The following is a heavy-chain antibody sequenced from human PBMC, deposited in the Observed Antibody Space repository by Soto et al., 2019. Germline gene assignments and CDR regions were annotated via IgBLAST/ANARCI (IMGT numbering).Heavy chain of an antibody. CDR2: IVVGSGNT. Sequence: SVKVSCKASGFTFTSSAMQWVRQARGQRLEWIGWIVVGSGNTNYAQKFQEGVTITRDMSTSTAYMELSSLRSEDTAVYYCAAVQIFGVVTLGAFDIWGQGTMVTVSS. CDR3: AAVQIFGVVTLGAFDI. D-gene: IGHD3-3*01. CDR1: GFTFTSSA. V-gene: IGHV1-58*02. J-gene: IGHJ3*02.